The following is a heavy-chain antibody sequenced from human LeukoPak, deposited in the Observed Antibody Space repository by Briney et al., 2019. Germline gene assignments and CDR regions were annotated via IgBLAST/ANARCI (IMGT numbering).Heavy chain of an antibody. D-gene: IGHD6-6*01. J-gene: IGHJ4*02. CDR1: GFTFSSYE. V-gene: IGHV3-48*03. Sequence: GGSLRLSCAASGFTFSSYEMNWVRQAPGKGLEWVSYISSSGSTIYYADSVKGRFTISRDNAKNSLYLQMNSLRAEDTAVYYCARDGGIAARLFDYWGQGTLVTVSS. CDR3: ARDGGIAARLFDY. CDR2: ISSSGSTI.